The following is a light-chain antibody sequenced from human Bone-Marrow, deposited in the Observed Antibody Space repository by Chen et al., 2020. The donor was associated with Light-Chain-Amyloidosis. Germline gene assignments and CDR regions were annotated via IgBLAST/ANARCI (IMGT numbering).Light chain of an antibody. CDR2: RDT. CDR3: QSADSSGTYEVI. J-gene: IGLJ2*01. CDR1: DLPTKY. V-gene: IGLV3-25*03. Sequence: SYERTQPPSVSVSPGQTPRITCSGDDLPTKYAYWYQQKPGQAPVLVIHRDTERPSGISERFSGSSSGTTATLTISGVQAEDEADYHCQSADSSGTYEVIFGGGTKLTVL.